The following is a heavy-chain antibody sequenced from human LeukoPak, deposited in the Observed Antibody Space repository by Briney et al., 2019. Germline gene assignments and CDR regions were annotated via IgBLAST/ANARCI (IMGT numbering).Heavy chain of an antibody. V-gene: IGHV3-23*01. CDR2: ISGSGGST. D-gene: IGHD6-19*01. CDR1: GFTFSSYA. J-gene: IGHJ4*02. Sequence: GGSLRLSCAASGFTFSSYAMSWVRQAPGKGLEWVSAISGSGGSTYYADSVKGRFTISRGNSKNTLYLQMNSLGAEDTAVYYCANPLSVHGSGWYEGYDYWGQGTLVTVSS. CDR3: ANPLSVHGSGWYEGYDY.